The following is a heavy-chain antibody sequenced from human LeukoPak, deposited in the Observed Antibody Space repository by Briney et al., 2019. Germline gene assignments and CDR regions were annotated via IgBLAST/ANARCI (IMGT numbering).Heavy chain of an antibody. V-gene: IGHV3-66*01. CDR2: IYSGGST. Sequence: GGSLRLSCAASGFTVSSNYMSWVRQAPGKGLEWVSFIYSGGSTYYADSVKGRFTISRDNSKNTLYLRMNSLRAEDTAVYYCAREIHGGNTGVFDYWGQGTLVTVSS. D-gene: IGHD4-23*01. J-gene: IGHJ4*02. CDR3: AREIHGGNTGVFDY. CDR1: GFTVSSNY.